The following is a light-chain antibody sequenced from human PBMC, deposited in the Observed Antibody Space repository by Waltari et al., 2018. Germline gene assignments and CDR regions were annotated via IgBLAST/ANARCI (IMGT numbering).Light chain of an antibody. CDR1: QSVSSNS. CDR2: GAS. Sequence: EIVLTQSPGTLSLSPGERATLSCRASQSVSSNSLAWYQQKYGQAPRLLIYGASSRATGIPDRFSGSGSGTDFTLTISRLEPEDFAMYYCQQHGHSPSPTFGGGTKVEIK. CDR3: QQHGHSPSPT. V-gene: IGKV3-20*01. J-gene: IGKJ4*01.